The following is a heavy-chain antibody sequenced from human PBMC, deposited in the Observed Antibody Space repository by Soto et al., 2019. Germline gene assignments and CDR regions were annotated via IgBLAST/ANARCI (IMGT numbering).Heavy chain of an antibody. CDR1: CGSFIGYY. CDR3: ARAPDKYYFDS. CDR2: INHSGST. J-gene: IGHJ4*02. V-gene: IGHV4-34*01. Sequence: SETLSLTCAVYCGSFIGYYWSWIRQPPGKGLEWIGEINHSGSTNYNPSLKSRVTISVDTSKNQFSLKLRSVTAADMAVFYCARAPDKYYFDSWGQGTLVTVSS.